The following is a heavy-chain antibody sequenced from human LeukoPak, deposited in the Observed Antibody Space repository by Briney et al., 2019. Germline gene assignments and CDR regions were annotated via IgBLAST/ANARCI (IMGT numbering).Heavy chain of an antibody. CDR2: ISAYNGNT. D-gene: IGHD3-22*01. J-gene: IGHJ4*02. Sequence: ASVKVSCKASGYTFTSYGISWVRQAPGQGLEWMGWISAYNGNTNYAQKLQGRVTMTTDTSTSTAHMELRSLRSDDTAVYYCARDRRDYYDSSGYADYWGQGTLVTVSS. V-gene: IGHV1-18*01. CDR1: GYTFTSYG. CDR3: ARDRRDYYDSSGYADY.